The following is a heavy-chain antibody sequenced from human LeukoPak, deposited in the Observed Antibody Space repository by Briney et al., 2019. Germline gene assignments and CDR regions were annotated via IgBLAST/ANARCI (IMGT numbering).Heavy chain of an antibody. D-gene: IGHD2-15*01. J-gene: IGHJ6*02. CDR3: ARLRYYGMDV. CDR1: GFSFSGYA. CDR2: VSDSGVNT. V-gene: IGHV3-23*01. Sequence: GGSLRLSCAASGFSFSGYAMSWVRQAPGKGLDWVSGVSDSGVNTYYADSVKSRFTISRDNAKNSLYLQMNSLRAEDTAVYYCARLRYYGMDVWGQGTTVTVSS.